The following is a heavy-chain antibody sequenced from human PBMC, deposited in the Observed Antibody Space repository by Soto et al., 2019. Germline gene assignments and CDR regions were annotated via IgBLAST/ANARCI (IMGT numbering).Heavy chain of an antibody. D-gene: IGHD2-8*01. J-gene: IGHJ4*02. Sequence: HPGGSLRLSCAASGFTFSSYAMSWVRQAPGKGLEWVSAISGSGGSTYYADSVKGRFTISRDNSKNTLYLQMNSLRAEDTAVYYCAKDTLPYCTNGVCRDYWGQGTLVTVSS. CDR2: ISGSGGST. CDR1: GFTFSSYA. CDR3: AKDTLPYCTNGVCRDY. V-gene: IGHV3-23*01.